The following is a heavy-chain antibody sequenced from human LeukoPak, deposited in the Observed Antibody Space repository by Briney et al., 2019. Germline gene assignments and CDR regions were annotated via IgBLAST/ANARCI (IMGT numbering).Heavy chain of an antibody. V-gene: IGHV4-34*01. CDR3: AQYINWYFDL. CDR1: GESFSGYY. Sequence: SETLSLTCAVYGESFSGYYWSWIRQPPGKGLEWIGEINHSGSTNYNPSLKSRVTISVNTSKNQFSLKLSSVTAADTAVYYRAQYINWYFDLWGRGTLVTVSS. CDR2: INHSGST. D-gene: IGHD1-14*01. J-gene: IGHJ2*01.